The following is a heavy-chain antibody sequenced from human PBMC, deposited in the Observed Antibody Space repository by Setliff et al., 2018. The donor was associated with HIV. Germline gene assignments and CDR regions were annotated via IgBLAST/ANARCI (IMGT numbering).Heavy chain of an antibody. CDR1: GITLSNYA. Sequence: GGSLRLSCAASGITLSNYAMSWVRQAPGKGLEWVSGISLSGGSTYYADSVKGRFTIFRDNFKKTLYLQMSSLRVEDTAVYYCAKDRQQLDPREFDYWGQGTLVTVSS. CDR2: ISLSGGST. J-gene: IGHJ4*02. CDR3: AKDRQQLDPREFDY. V-gene: IGHV3-23*01. D-gene: IGHD6-13*01.